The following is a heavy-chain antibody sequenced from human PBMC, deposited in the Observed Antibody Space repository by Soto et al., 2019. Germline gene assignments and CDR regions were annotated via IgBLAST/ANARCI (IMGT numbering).Heavy chain of an antibody. D-gene: IGHD2-2*01. CDR1: GGSFSGYY. J-gene: IGHJ4*02. CDR3: ARLLGYCSSTSCSGMDH. V-gene: IGHV4-34*01. Sequence: SETLSLTCAVYGGSFSGYYWSWIRQPPGKGLEWIGEINHSGSTNYNPSLKSRVTISVDTSKNQFSLKLSSVTAADTAVYYCARLLGYCSSTSCSGMDHWGQGTLVTVSS. CDR2: INHSGST.